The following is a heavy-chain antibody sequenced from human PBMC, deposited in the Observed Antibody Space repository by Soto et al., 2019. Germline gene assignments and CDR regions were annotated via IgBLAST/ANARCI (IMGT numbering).Heavy chain of an antibody. Sequence: SVKVSCKASGGTFSSYAISWVRQAPGQGLEWMGGIIPIFDTANYAQKFQGRVTITADESTSTAYMELSSLRSEDTAVYYCARSKTAIAVAGNYYGMDVWGQGTTVTVSS. J-gene: IGHJ6*02. CDR1: GGTFSSYA. V-gene: IGHV1-69*13. CDR2: IIPIFDTA. D-gene: IGHD6-19*01. CDR3: ARSKTAIAVAGNYYGMDV.